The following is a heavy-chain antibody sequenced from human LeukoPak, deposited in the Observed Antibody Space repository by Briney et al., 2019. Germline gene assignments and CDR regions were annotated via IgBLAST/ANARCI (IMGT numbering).Heavy chain of an antibody. CDR3: ARTYDFGRGPPGDAFDN. Sequence: SETLSLTCTVSGGSISSYYWSWIRQPAGKGLEWIGRIYTSGSTNYNPSLKSRVTMSVDTSKSQFSLKLSSVTAADTAVYYCARTYDFGRGPPGDAFDNWGQGTPVIVSS. D-gene: IGHD3-3*01. V-gene: IGHV4-4*07. CDR1: GGSISSYY. J-gene: IGHJ3*02. CDR2: IYTSGST.